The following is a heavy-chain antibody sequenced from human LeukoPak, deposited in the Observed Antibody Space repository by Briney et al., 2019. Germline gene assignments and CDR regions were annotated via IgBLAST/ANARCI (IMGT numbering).Heavy chain of an antibody. CDR1: GGSFSGYY. V-gene: IGHV4-34*01. Sequence: SSETLSLTCAVYGGSFSGYYWSWIRQPPGKGLEWIGEINHSGSTNYNPSLKSRVTISVDTSKNQFSLKLSSVTAADTAVYYFARVPLYYYDSSGYYSGVYYFDYWGQGTLVTVSS. CDR2: INHSGST. J-gene: IGHJ4*02. D-gene: IGHD3-22*01. CDR3: ARVPLYYYDSSGYYSGVYYFDY.